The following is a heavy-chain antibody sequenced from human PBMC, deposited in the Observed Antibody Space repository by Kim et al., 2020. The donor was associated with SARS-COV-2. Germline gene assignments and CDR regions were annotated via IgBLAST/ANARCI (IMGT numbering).Heavy chain of an antibody. CDR2: ISGYGSYT. V-gene: IGHV3-23*01. CDR1: GFTFSTYA. CDR3: ATAPRGTGWGSGG. J-gene: IGHJ6*03. D-gene: IGHD6-25*01. Sequence: GGSLRLSCAASGFTFSTYAMGWVRQAPGKGLEWVSAISGYGSYTYYADSVKGRFTISRDNSKNTLFLQMNSLRAEDTAVYYCATAPRGTGWGSGGWGKG.